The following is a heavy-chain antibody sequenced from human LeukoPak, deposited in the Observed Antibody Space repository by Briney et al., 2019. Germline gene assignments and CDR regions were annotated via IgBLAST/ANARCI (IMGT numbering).Heavy chain of an antibody. D-gene: IGHD3-22*01. CDR2: IYSGGST. CDR1: GFTVSSNY. Sequence: GGSLRLSCAASGFTVSSNYMSWVRQAPGKGLEWVSVIYSGGSTYYADSVKGRFTISRDNSKNTLYLQMNSLRAEDTAVYYCAKLLYYYDSSQPYWGQGPLVTVSA. J-gene: IGHJ4*02. CDR3: AKLLYYYDSSQPY. V-gene: IGHV3-53*01.